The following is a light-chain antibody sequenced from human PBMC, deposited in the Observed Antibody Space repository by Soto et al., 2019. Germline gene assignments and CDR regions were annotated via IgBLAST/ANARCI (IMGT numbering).Light chain of an antibody. CDR2: GAS. J-gene: IGKJ4*01. CDR3: QQYDNWTPRLT. V-gene: IGKV3D-15*01. CDR1: QSVSSY. Sequence: EIVLTQFPATLSVSPGETVTLSCRASQSVSSYLGGYQQKPGQAPMLLNYGASKKAGGVPDRFVGSGSGTELTLTISSLQSEDSAVYYCQQYDNWTPRLTFGGGTKVEIK.